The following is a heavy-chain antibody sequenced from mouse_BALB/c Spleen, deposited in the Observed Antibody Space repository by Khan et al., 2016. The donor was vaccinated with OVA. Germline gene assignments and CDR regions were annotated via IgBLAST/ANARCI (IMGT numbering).Heavy chain of an antibody. V-gene: IGHV3-2*02. CDR1: GYSIPTNYA. CDR3: ARKNYYGYAVDY. Sequence: QLKEPGPGLVKPSQSLSLTCTVTGYSIPTNYAWDWIRQFPGNKLEWMGYRSYSGSTSYNPSLKSRTSITRDTSKNQFFLQMNSVTSEDTATYCCARKNYYGYAVDYWGQGTSVTVSS. D-gene: IGHD1-1*01. CDR2: RSYSGST. J-gene: IGHJ4*01.